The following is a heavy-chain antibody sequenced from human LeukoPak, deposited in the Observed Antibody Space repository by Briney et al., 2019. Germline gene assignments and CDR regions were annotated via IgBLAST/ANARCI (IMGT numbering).Heavy chain of an antibody. CDR1: GFAFSTYA. CDR3: AREWTGTDY. V-gene: IGHV3-23*01. J-gene: IGHJ4*02. Sequence: GGSLRLSCAASGFAFSTYAMNWVRQAPGRGLEWVSAISDSGGSTYYADSVQGRFSISRDNSKNTLYLQMNSLRAEDTAVYYCAREWTGTDYWGQGILVTVSP. CDR2: ISDSGGST. D-gene: IGHD3/OR15-3a*01.